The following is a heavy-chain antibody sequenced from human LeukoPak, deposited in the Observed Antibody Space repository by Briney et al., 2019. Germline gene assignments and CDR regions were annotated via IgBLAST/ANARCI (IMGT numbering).Heavy chain of an antibody. CDR3: ARAATYYDFWSGYYVQGDFDY. CDR2: ISAYNGNT. V-gene: IGHV1-18*01. J-gene: IGHJ4*02. D-gene: IGHD3-3*01. Sequence: ASVRVSCKASGYTFTSYGISWVRQAPGQGLEWMGWISAYNGNTNYAQKLQGRVTMTTDTSTSTAYMELRSLRSDNTAVYYCARAATYYDFWSGYYVQGDFDYWGQGTLVTVSS. CDR1: GYTFTSYG.